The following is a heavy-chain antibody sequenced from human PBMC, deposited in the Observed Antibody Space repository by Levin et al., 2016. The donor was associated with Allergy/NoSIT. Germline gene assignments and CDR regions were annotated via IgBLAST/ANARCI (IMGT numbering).Heavy chain of an antibody. V-gene: IGHV3-21*01. CDR2: ISSSSSYI. Sequence: GESLKISCAASGFTFSSYSMNWVRQAPGKGLEWVSSISSSSSYIYYADSVKGRFTISRDNAKNSLYLQMNSLRAEDTAVYYCAREPLTIFGVVYYYYYGMDVWGQGTTVTVSS. CDR3: AREPLTIFGVVYYYYYGMDV. CDR1: GFTFSSYS. J-gene: IGHJ6*02. D-gene: IGHD3-3*01.